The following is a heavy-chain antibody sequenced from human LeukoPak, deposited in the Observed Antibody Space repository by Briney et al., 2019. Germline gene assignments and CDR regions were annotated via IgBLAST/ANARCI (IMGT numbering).Heavy chain of an antibody. V-gene: IGHV3-74*01. CDR2: IDGDGSST. Sequence: GGSLRLSCAASGFTFSSYWMQWVRQAPGKGLVWVSRIDGDGSSTNYADSVKGRFTISRDNAKNTLYLQMNSLRAEDTAVYYCAREGFWSGSQYYYYGMDVWGQGTTVTVSS. D-gene: IGHD3-3*01. J-gene: IGHJ6*02. CDR1: GFTFSSYW. CDR3: AREGFWSGSQYYYYGMDV.